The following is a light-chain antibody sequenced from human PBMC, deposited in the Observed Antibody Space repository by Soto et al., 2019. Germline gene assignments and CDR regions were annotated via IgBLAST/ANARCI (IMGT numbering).Light chain of an antibody. CDR1: QSIYIN. V-gene: IGKV3D-15*01. J-gene: IGKJ4*01. CDR3: QRYNNWPLT. Sequence: EIVLTQSPGTLSLSPGERATLSCRASQSIYINSLAWYQHKRGQAPRLLIYAATVRATAVPDRFNGSGSGTEFTLTINSLQSEDFAVYYCQRYNNWPLTFGGGTKVDIK. CDR2: AAT.